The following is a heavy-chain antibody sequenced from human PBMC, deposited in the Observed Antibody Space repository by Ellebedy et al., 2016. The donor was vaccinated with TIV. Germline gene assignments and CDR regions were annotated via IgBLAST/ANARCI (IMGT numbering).Heavy chain of an antibody. D-gene: IGHD2-2*01. CDR2: INPSDGRR. Sequence: AASVKVSCKASGYTFTTYYIHWMRQAPGQGLEWMGRINPSDGRRSYAQKFQGRVTMTRDTSTRTVYMELSSLTSDDTSVTYCGRNEVPVTAAFFYFHYWGKGTLVSVSS. J-gene: IGHJ4*02. V-gene: IGHV1-46*01. CDR3: GRNEVPVTAAFFYFHY. CDR1: GYTFTTYY.